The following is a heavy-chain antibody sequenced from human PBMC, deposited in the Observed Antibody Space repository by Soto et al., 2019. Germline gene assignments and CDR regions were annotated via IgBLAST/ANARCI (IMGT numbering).Heavy chain of an antibody. CDR1: GYTFTSYG. CDR2: ISAYNGNT. J-gene: IGHJ6*02. V-gene: IGHV1-18*01. D-gene: IGHD1-26*01. CDR3: ARGYRLHKMYYYYYVMDV. Sequence: ASVKVSCKASGYTFTSYGISWVRQAPGQGLEWMGWISAYNGNTNYAQKLQGRVTMTTDTSTSTAYMELRSLRSDDTAVYYCARGYRLHKMYYYYYVMDVWGQGTTVTVSS.